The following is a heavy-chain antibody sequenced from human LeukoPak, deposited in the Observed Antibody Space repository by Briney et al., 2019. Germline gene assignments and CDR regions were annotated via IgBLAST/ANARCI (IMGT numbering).Heavy chain of an antibody. CDR1: GYTFTSYG. V-gene: IGHV1-18*01. Sequence: ASVKVSCKASGYTFTSYGISWVRQAPGQGLEWMGWISAYNGNTNYAQKLQGRVTMTTDTSTSTAYMELRSLRSDDTAVYYCARDGPRYCTNGVCYPDPWGQGTLVTVSS. D-gene: IGHD2-8*01. CDR3: ARDGPRYCTNGVCYPDP. CDR2: ISAYNGNT. J-gene: IGHJ5*02.